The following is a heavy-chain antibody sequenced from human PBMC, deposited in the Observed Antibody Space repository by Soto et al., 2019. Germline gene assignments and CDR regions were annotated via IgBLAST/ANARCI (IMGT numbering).Heavy chain of an antibody. Sequence: QVQLVQSGAEVKRPGSSVKVSCKASGDTFAFHSINWVRQAPGLGLEWMGRINPILSMSNYAQRFQGRVTITADKSTSTASMVLSSLRSEVTSIYYCATSYGSGYRAFDYWGQGALVTVSS. CDR1: GDTFAFHS. J-gene: IGHJ4*02. CDR3: ATSYGSGYRAFDY. CDR2: INPILSMS. D-gene: IGHD3-10*01. V-gene: IGHV1-69*02.